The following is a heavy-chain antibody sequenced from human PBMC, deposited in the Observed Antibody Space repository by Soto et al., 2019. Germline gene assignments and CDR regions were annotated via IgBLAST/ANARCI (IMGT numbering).Heavy chain of an antibody. V-gene: IGHV4-39*01. CDR2: IYYSGST. Sequence: SETLSLPCTVSGGSISSSSYYWGWIRQPPGKGLEWIGSIYYSGSTYYNPSLKSRVTISVDTSKNQFSLKLSSVTAADTAVYYCARTTVTPYYFDYWGQGTPVT. CDR1: GGSISSSSYY. CDR3: ARTTVTPYYFDY. J-gene: IGHJ4*02. D-gene: IGHD4-17*01.